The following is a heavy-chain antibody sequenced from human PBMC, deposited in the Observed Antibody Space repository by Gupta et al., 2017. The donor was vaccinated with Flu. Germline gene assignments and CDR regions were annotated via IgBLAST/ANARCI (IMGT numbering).Heavy chain of an antibody. CDR1: GDSIPSGSHY. Sequence: QVQLQESGPGVVKPSQTLSLPCSASGDSIPSGSHYWTWMRQPSGEGREWIGHIYTNGETNYSPSFRSRVTISVDAAKNQFSLKMTSVTAADTAVYFCARGALDMDVWGRGTTVIVS. J-gene: IGHJ6*02. D-gene: IGHD1-1*01. CDR2: IYTNGET. CDR3: ARGALDMDV. V-gene: IGHV4-61*09.